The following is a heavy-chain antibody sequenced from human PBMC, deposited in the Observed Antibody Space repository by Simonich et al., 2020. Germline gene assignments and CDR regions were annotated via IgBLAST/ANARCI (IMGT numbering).Heavy chain of an antibody. J-gene: IGHJ3*02. V-gene: IGHV4-39*01. CDR3: ARHAGFAFDI. D-gene: IGHD6-13*01. Sequence: QLQLQESGPGLVKPSETLSLTCTVSGGSISSSSYYWGWIRQPPGKGLEWIGSIYSSGSTYYNPSLKGRVTIAVDTSKNQFSRKLSSVTAADTAVYYCARHAGFAFDIWGQGTMVTVSS. CDR1: GGSISSSSYY. CDR2: IYSSGST.